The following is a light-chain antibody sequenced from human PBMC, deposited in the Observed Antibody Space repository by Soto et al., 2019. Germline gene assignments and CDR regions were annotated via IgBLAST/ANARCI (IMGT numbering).Light chain of an antibody. J-gene: IGKJ1*01. Sequence: EIALTQSPATLSLSPGERATLSCRDSQSVSSYLAWYQQKRGQAPRIXIYGASSRETGIPDRFSGSGSGTDFTLTISRLEPEDFAVYYCQQYGSSTPTFGQGTQVDIK. CDR2: GAS. CDR3: QQYGSSTPT. V-gene: IGKV3-20*01. CDR1: QSVSSY.